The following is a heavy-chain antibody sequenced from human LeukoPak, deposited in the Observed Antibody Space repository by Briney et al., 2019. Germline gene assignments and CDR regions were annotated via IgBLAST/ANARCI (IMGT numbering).Heavy chain of an antibody. J-gene: IGHJ4*02. V-gene: IGHV4-34*01. CDR1: GGSFSGYY. CDR3: ARSDSMAPYYFDY. D-gene: IGHD2-8*01. CDR2: INHSGST. Sequence: PSETLSLTCAVYGGSFSGYYWSWIRQPPGKGLEWIGEINHSGSTNYNPSLKSRVTISVDTSKNQFSLKLSSVTAADTAVYYCARSDSMAPYYFDYWGQGTLVTVSS.